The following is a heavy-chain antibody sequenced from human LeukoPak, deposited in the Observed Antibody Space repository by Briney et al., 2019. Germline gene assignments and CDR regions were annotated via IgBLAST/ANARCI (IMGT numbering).Heavy chain of an antibody. V-gene: IGHV3-30*01. J-gene: IGHJ4*02. CDR3: ARDPGLAVTGTTGYFDY. Sequence: GGSLRLSWAASGFTFSSYAMHWVRQAPGKGLEWVAVISYDGSNKYYADPVKGRFTISRDNSKNTLYLQMNSLRAEDTAVYYCARDPGLAVTGTTGYFDYWGQGTLVTVSS. CDR2: ISYDGSNK. CDR1: GFTFSSYA. D-gene: IGHD1-1*01.